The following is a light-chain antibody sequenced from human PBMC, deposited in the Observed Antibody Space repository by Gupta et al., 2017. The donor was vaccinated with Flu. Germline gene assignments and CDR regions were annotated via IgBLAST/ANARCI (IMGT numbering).Light chain of an antibody. V-gene: IGKV3-20*01. CDR1: QSVSSSY. CDR3: QQDGSSRLT. J-gene: IGKJ3*01. Sequence: EIVLTQSPGTLSLSPGERATLSCRASQSVSSSYLAWYQQKPGQAPRLLIYGASSRATGIPDRFSGSGSGTDFTLTISRLEPEDFAVYYCQQDGSSRLTFGHGTKVDIK. CDR2: GAS.